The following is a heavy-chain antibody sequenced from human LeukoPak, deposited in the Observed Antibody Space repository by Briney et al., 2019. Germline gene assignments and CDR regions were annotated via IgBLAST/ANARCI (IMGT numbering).Heavy chain of an antibody. D-gene: IGHD2-21*01. CDR1: GFTVSSNY. CDR3: ASGFKNCGGDCYDY. J-gene: IGHJ4*02. Sequence: PGGSLRLSCAASGFTVSSNYMSWVRQAPGKGLEWVSVIYSGGSTYYADSVKGRFTISRDNSKNTLYLQMNSLRAEDTAVYYCASGFKNCGGDCYDYWGQGTLVTVSS. CDR2: IYSGGST. V-gene: IGHV3-66*01.